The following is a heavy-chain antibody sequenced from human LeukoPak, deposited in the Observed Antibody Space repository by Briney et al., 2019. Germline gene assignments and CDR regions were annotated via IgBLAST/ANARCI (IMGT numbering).Heavy chain of an antibody. CDR2: ISYDGSNK. D-gene: IGHD3-3*01. Sequence: GGSLRLSCAASGFTFSSYGMHWVRQAPGKGLEWVAVISYDGSNKYYADSVKGRFTISRDNSKNTLYLQMNSLRAEDTAVYYCARDPLFWSGSNADYYYYGMDVWGQGTTVTVSS. V-gene: IGHV3-30*03. CDR3: ARDPLFWSGSNADYYYYGMDV. CDR1: GFTFSSYG. J-gene: IGHJ6*02.